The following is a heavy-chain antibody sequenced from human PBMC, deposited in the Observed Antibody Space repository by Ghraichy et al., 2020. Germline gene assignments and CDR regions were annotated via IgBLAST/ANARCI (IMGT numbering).Heavy chain of an antibody. CDR3: ARESIFGAVIIVYYGMDV. Sequence: SQTLSLTCAISGDSVSSNSAAWNWIRQSPSRGLEWLGRTYYRSKWYNDYAVSVKSRVSINPDTSKNQFSLQLSSVTPEDTAVYYCARESIFGAVIIVYYGMDVWGQGTTVTVSS. CDR2: TYYRSKWYN. J-gene: IGHJ6*02. CDR1: GDSVSSNSAA. V-gene: IGHV6-1*01. D-gene: IGHD3-3*01.